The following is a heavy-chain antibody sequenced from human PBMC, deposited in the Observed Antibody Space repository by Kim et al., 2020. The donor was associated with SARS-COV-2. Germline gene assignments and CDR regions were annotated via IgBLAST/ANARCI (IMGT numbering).Heavy chain of an antibody. D-gene: IGHD6-19*01. V-gene: IGHV3-43*02. CDR3: ERASGWLPRC. J-gene: IGHJ4*02. CDR2: MSGNGETK. Sequence: GGSLRLSCAASGFTFDHSAMHWVRQAPGKGLEWVSLMSGNGETKYYEDSVEGRFTISIDKSKNSLYLQMNSLRTEDTAIYNIERASGWLPRCWGKQTLVTVSS. CDR1: GFTFDHSA.